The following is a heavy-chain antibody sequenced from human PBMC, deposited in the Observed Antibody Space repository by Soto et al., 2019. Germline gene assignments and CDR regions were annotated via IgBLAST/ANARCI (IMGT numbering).Heavy chain of an antibody. CDR2: IYHSGST. CDR1: GGSSISYY. CDR3: ARGQGSMIVNLYYFDY. D-gene: IGHD3-22*01. Sequence: PSETLSHTCPFSGGSSISYYWIWIRQPPGKGLEWIGYIYHSGSTNYNPSLKSRVTISVDTSKNQFSLKLSSVTAADTAVYYCARGQGSMIVNLYYFDYWGQGTLVTV. V-gene: IGHV4-59*01. J-gene: IGHJ4*02.